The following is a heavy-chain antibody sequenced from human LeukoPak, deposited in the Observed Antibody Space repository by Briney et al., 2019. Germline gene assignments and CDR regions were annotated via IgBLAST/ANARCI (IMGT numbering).Heavy chain of an antibody. V-gene: IGHV3-21*01. Sequence: PGGSLRLSCAASGFTFSSYSMNWVRQAPGKGLEWVSSISSSSSYIYYADSVKGRFTISRDNAKNSLYLQMNSLRAEDTAVYYCAREPSSSLTYYYDSSGYLDYWGQGTLVTVSS. J-gene: IGHJ4*02. CDR3: AREPSSSLTYYYDSSGYLDY. D-gene: IGHD3-22*01. CDR1: GFTFSSYS. CDR2: ISSSSSYI.